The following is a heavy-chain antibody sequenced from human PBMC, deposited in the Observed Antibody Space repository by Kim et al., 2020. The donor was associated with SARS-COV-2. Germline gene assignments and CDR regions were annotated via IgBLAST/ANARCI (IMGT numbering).Heavy chain of an antibody. J-gene: IGHJ4*02. CDR2: ISYDGSNK. CDR1: GFTFSSYA. V-gene: IGHV3-30-3*01. D-gene: IGHD3-3*01. Sequence: GGSLRLSCAASGFTFSSYAMHWVRQAPGKGLEWVAVISYDGSNKYYADSVKGRFTISRDNSKNTLYLQMNSLRAEDTAVYYCARDLEYYDFWGGPASKPDYWGQGTLVTVSS. CDR3: ARDLEYYDFWGGPASKPDY.